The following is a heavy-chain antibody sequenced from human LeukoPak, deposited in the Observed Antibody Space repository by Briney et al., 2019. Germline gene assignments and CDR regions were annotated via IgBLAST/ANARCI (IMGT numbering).Heavy chain of an antibody. CDR3: ARQRGSSSRFDP. D-gene: IGHD6-13*01. CDR1: GGSLSSYS. J-gene: IGHJ5*02. V-gene: IGHV4-59*08. CDR2: IYYSGST. Sequence: PSETLSLTCTVSGGSLSSYSWRWIRQPPRTGPDSIGYIYYSGSTNYNPSLKSRVTISVDTSKNQFSLKLSSVTAADTAVYYCARQRGSSSRFDPWGQGTLVTVSS.